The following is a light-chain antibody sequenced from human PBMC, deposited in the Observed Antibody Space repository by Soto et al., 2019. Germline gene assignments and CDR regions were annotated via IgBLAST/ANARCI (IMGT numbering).Light chain of an antibody. CDR2: DVS. Sequence: QSVLTQPASVSGSPGQSITISCTGTSSDVGGYNHVSWYQQHPGKAHKLMIYDVSNRPSGVSNRFSGSKSGNTASLTISGLQAEDEADYYCSSYTSSSTYVFGTGTKVTVL. J-gene: IGLJ1*01. CDR3: SSYTSSSTYV. CDR1: SSDVGGYNH. V-gene: IGLV2-14*01.